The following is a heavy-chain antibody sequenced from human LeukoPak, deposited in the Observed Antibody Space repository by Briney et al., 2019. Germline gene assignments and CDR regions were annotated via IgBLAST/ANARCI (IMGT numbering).Heavy chain of an antibody. V-gene: IGHV3-30-3*01. CDR1: GFTFSSYA. CDR2: ISYDGSNK. J-gene: IGHJ4*02. Sequence: GGSLRLSCAASGFTFSSYAMHWVRQAPGKELEWVAVISYDGSNKYYADSVKGRFTISRDNSKNTLYLQMNSLRAEDTAVYYCARAREMATYLDYWGQGTLVTVSS. CDR3: ARAREMATYLDY. D-gene: IGHD5-24*01.